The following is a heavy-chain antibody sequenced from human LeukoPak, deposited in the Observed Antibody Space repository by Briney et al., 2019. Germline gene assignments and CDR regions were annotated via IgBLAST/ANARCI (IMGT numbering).Heavy chain of an antibody. CDR1: GYTFTGYY. CDR3: ARDPYDSSGYGYDY. CDR2: INPNSGGT. V-gene: IGHV1-2*02. J-gene: IGHJ4*02. Sequence: GASVKVSCKASGYTFTGYYMHWVRQAPGQGLEWMGWINPNSGGTNYAQKFQGRVTMIRDTSISTAYMELSRLRSDDTAVYYCARDPYDSSGYGYDYWGQGTLVTVSS. D-gene: IGHD3-22*01.